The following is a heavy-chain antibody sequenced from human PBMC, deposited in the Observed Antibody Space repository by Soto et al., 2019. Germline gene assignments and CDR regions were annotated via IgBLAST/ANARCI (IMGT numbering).Heavy chain of an antibody. V-gene: IGHV4-39*01. J-gene: IGHJ6*03. D-gene: IGHD3-3*01. CDR2: IYYSGSI. CDR3: ARHFEYYDFWSGAITGMDV. CDR1: GGSISSSSYY. Sequence: SETLSLTCTVSGGSISSSSYYWGWIRQPPGKGLEWIGSIYYSGSIYYNPSLKSRVTISVDTSKNQFSLKLSSVTVADTAVYFCARHFEYYDFWSGAITGMDVWGKGTTVTVSS.